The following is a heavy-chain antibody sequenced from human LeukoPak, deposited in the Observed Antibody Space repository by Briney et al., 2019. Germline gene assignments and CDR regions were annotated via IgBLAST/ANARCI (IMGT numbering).Heavy chain of an antibody. J-gene: IGHJ4*02. Sequence: PGGSLRLSCAASGFTFTSYWMHSVRHAPGKGLVSVSRISSVGSDTNYADSVKGRLTLYRNNAKNTLYLPMNSLRAEGTAVYYCARGSYILGGFDYWGQGTLVTVSS. V-gene: IGHV3-74*01. D-gene: IGHD3-16*01. CDR1: GFTFTSYW. CDR2: ISSVGSDT. CDR3: ARGSYILGGFDY.